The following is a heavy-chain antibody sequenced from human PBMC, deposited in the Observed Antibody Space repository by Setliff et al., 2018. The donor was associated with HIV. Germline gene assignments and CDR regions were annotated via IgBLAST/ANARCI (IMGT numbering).Heavy chain of an antibody. CDR2: ISSSSTYI. CDR1: GFTFSNYN. D-gene: IGHD4-17*01. CDR3: ASPVFYGGNSS. Sequence: GGSLRPSCAASGFTFSNYNMNWVRQAPGKGLEWVSSISSSSTYIYYADSVKGRFTISRDNAKNSLYLQMNSLGAEDTAVYYCASPVFYGGNSSWGQGTLVTVSS. J-gene: IGHJ5*02. V-gene: IGHV3-21*01.